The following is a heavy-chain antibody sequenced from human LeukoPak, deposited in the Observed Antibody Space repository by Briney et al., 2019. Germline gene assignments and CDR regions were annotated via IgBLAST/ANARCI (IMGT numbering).Heavy chain of an antibody. Sequence: GGSLRLSCAASGFTFSSYDMHWVRQATGKGLEWVSAIGTAGDSYYPGSVKGRFTISRENAKNSLYLQMNSLRAGDTAVYYCARDNYYGSGSGGFDPWGQGTLVTVSS. D-gene: IGHD3-10*01. CDR1: GFTFSSYD. CDR2: IGTAGDS. V-gene: IGHV3-13*01. CDR3: ARDNYYGSGSGGFDP. J-gene: IGHJ5*02.